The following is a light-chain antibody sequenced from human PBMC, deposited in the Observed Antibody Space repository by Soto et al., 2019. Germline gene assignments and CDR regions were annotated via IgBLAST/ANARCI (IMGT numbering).Light chain of an antibody. CDR2: EDN. J-gene: IGLJ2*01. CDR3: QSHDRSALGV. CDR1: SGTIASNF. Sequence: NFMLTQPHSVSESPGKTVTISCTGSSGTIASNFEQWYLQRPGSAPTTVIYEDNQRPSGVPDRFSGSIDNSSNSASLTISGLMTEDEADYYCQSHDRSALGVFGGGTKVTVL. V-gene: IGLV6-57*02.